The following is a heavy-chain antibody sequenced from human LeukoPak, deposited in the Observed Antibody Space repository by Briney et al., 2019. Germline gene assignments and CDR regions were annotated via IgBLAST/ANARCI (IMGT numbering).Heavy chain of an antibody. CDR3: AKSPGTLVVGAFDS. D-gene: IGHD1-26*01. J-gene: IGHJ4*02. V-gene: IGHV3-48*03. CDR2: ISSSGTTK. Sequence: GGSLRLSCTASGFTFSSYEMNWVRQAPGKGLEWVSYISSSGTTKYYADSVKGRFTISRDNSKNTLYLQMNSLSAEDTALYYCAKSPGTLVVGAFDSWGQGTLVTVSS. CDR1: GFTFSSYE.